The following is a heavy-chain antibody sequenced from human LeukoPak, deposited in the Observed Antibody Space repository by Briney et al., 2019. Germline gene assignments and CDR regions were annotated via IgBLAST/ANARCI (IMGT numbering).Heavy chain of an antibody. V-gene: IGHV3-9*01. D-gene: IGHD2-15*01. CDR2: ISWNSGSI. CDR3: ARGFCTSGRCSKYDY. Sequence: GGSLRLSCAASGFTFDDYAMHWVRQAPGKGLEWVSGISWNSGSIGYADSVKGRFTISRDNAKNSLYLQMNSLRADDTAVYYCARGFCTSGRCSKYDYWGQGTLVTVSS. CDR1: GFTFDDYA. J-gene: IGHJ4*02.